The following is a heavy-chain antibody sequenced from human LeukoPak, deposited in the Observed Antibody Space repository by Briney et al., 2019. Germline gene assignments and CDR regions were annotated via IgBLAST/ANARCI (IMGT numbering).Heavy chain of an antibody. CDR1: GYSITSAYY. CDR2: FFLKGST. D-gene: IGHD6-13*01. V-gene: IGHV4-38-2*02. J-gene: IGHJ4*02. CDR3: ASSKSRFYSSSWFYFGY. Sequence: SETLSLTCTVSGYSITSAYYWGWIRQPPGKGLEWIGSFFLKGSTYYNPSLKSRVTISVDTSKNQFSLKLSSVTAADTAVYYCASSKSRFYSSSWFYFGYWGQGTLVTVSS.